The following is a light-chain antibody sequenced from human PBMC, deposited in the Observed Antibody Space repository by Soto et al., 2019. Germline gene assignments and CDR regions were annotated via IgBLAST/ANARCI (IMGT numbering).Light chain of an antibody. V-gene: IGLV2-23*01. CDR1: RSDVGSYNL. J-gene: IGLJ2*01. CDR2: EGS. CDR3: CSYAGRDTLR. Sequence: QSALTQPASVSGSPGQSITISCTGTRSDVGSYNLVSWYQQHPGKAPKLMIYEGSKRPSGVSNRFSGSKSGNTASLTISGLQAEDEGDYYCCSYAGRDTLRFGGGTKLTVL.